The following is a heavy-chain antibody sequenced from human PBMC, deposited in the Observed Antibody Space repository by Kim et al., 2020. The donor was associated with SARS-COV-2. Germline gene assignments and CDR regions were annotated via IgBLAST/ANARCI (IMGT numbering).Heavy chain of an antibody. CDR1: GFTFSNYW. D-gene: IGHD2-15*01. V-gene: IGHV3-74*01. J-gene: IGHJ4*02. CDR3: TRDTPLPGQTYDN. CDR2: IAYDGSIT. Sequence: GGSLRLSCAASGFTFSNYWMHWVRQAPGKGLVWISRIAYDGSITTYADSVKGRFTISRDNAKNTLYLQMNSLRAEDTAVYYCTRDTPLPGQTYDNWGQGT.